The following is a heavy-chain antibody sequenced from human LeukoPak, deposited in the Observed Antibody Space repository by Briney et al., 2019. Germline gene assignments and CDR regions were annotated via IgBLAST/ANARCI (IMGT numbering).Heavy chain of an antibody. CDR1: GGSINNYY. CDR2: IYTRGST. J-gene: IGHJ6*02. Sequence: PSETLSLTCTVSGGSINNYYWSWIRQPAGKGLEWIGRIYTRGSTNYNPSLKSRVTISVDTSKNQFSLKLSSVTAADTAVYYCPFGNYYYYYGMDVWGQGTTVTVSS. V-gene: IGHV4-4*07. CDR3: PFGNYYYYYGMDV. D-gene: IGHD3-10*01.